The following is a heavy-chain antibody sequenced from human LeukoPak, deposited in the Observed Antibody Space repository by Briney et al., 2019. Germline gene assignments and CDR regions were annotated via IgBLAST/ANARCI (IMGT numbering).Heavy chain of an antibody. CDR3: AKCGNSGCHLIDY. CDR2: ISGRTGST. Sequence: PGGPLRLSCAASGFTFSTNAMSWVRQAPGKGLEWVSAISGRTGSTYYSDSVKGRFTISRDNSKSTLYLQMDSLRAEDTAVYYCAKCGNSGCHLIDYWGQGTLVTVSS. CDR1: GFTFSTNA. V-gene: IGHV3-23*01. J-gene: IGHJ4*02. D-gene: IGHD5-12*01.